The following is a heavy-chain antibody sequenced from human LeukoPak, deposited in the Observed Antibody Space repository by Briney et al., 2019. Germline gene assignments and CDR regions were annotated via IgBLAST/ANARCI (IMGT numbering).Heavy chain of an antibody. CDR1: GGSFSGYY. J-gene: IGHJ4*02. Sequence: SETLSLTCAVYGGSFSGYYWSWIRQPPGKELEWIGEINHSGSTNYNPSLKSRVTISVDTSKNQFSLKLSSVTAADTAVYYCARSGSGSYYSDDYWGQGTLVTVSS. CDR3: ARSGSGSYYSDDY. V-gene: IGHV4-34*01. D-gene: IGHD3-10*01. CDR2: INHSGST.